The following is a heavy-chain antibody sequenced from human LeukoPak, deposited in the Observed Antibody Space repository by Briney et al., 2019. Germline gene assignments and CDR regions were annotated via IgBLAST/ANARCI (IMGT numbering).Heavy chain of an antibody. J-gene: IGHJ5*02. Sequence: GGSLRLSCAASGFTFYNYGMSWVRQVPGEGPEWVSSISSSGGSTYYADSVKGRFTISRDNSKNTPYLQMNSLRAEDTAVFYYAKSSLLEWLSRQSWFDPWGQGTLVTVSS. D-gene: IGHD3-3*01. V-gene: IGHV3-23*01. CDR1: GFTFYNYG. CDR3: AKSSLLEWLSRQSWFDP. CDR2: ISSSGGST.